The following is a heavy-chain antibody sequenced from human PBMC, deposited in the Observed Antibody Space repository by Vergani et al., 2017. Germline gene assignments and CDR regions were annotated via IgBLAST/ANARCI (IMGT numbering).Heavy chain of an antibody. CDR1: GFTFSSYS. J-gene: IGHJ3*02. CDR3: VRVKGSNWNDHLYDI. V-gene: IGHV3-72*01. D-gene: IGHD1-1*01. Sequence: EVDLVESGGGLAQPGGSLRLSCAASGFTFSSYSMNWVRQAPGKGLEWVGRIRNKANDYTTQYAASVKGRFTISRDDSKSYLYLQMNSLQTEDTALYYCVRVKGSNWNDHLYDIWGQGTLVTVSS. CDR2: IRNKANDYTT.